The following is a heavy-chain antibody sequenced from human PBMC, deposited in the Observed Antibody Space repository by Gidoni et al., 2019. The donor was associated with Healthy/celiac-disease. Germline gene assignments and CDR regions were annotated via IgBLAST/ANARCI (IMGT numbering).Heavy chain of an antibody. CDR2: IYYSGST. CDR1: GGSISSSSYY. J-gene: IGHJ4*02. D-gene: IGHD3-16*02. CDR3: ARTETRPGRIGYYFDY. V-gene: IGHV4-39*07. Sequence: QLQLQESCPGLVKPSETLSLTCTVPGGSISSSSYYWGWIRQPPGKGLEWIGSIYYSGSTDYNPSLKSRVTISVDTSENQFSLKLSSVTAADTAVYYCARTETRPGRIGYYFDYGGQGTLVTVSS.